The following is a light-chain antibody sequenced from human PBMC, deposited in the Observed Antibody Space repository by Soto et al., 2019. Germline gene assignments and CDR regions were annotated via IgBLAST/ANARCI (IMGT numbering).Light chain of an antibody. V-gene: IGKV1-33*01. J-gene: IGKJ4*01. Sequence: DVQLTQSSSSLSASVGDRVIITCQASHSIANSLNWFQQKPGKAPELLISDSSHLEARVPSRFGGSRSGTDFTLTISNLQPEDFATYYCQQYEDLPLTFGGGTKVDIK. CDR1: HSIANS. CDR3: QQYEDLPLT. CDR2: DSS.